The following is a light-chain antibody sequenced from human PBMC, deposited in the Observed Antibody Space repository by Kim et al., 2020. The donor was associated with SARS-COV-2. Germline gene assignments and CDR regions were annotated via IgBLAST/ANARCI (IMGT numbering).Light chain of an antibody. J-gene: IGLJ3*02. CDR2: DVT. CDR3: VSYASSSTRV. Sequence: QSALTQPASVSGTPGQWITISCPGTSSDVGIYNYVSWYQHHPGNPPLLIIYDVTNRTAGFSDCFSGTKAANTALPTICGLQIDDEAYYYCVSYASSSTRVCGGGTKVTVL. CDR1: SSDVGIYNY. V-gene: IGLV2-14*03.